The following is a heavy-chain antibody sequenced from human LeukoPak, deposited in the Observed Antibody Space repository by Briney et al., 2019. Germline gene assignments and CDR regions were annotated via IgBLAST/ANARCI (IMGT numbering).Heavy chain of an antibody. CDR1: GFTFSSYD. Sequence: GESLRLSCAASGFTFSSYDMHWVRQATGKGLEWVSAIGTAGDTYYPGSVKGRFTISRENAKNSLYLQMNSLRAGDTAVYYCARAPSPYNYYGMDVWGQGTTVTVSS. CDR3: ARAPSPYNYYGMDV. J-gene: IGHJ6*02. V-gene: IGHV3-13*01. CDR2: IGTAGDT.